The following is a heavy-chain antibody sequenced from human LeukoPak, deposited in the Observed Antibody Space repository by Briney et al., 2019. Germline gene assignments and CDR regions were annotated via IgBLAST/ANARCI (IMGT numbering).Heavy chain of an antibody. J-gene: IGHJ4*02. V-gene: IGHV3-23*01. Sequence: PGGSLRLSCAASGFTFSSYAMSWVRQAPGKGLEWVSAISGSGGSTYYADSVKGRFTISRDTSKNTLYLQMKSLRADDTAVYYCAKDHTDIVVVPAVHFDYWGQGTLVTVSS. D-gene: IGHD2-2*01. CDR1: GFTFSSYA. CDR2: ISGSGGST. CDR3: AKDHTDIVVVPAVHFDY.